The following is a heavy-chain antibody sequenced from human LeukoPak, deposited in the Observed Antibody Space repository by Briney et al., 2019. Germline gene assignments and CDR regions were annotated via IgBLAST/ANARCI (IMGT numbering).Heavy chain of an antibody. CDR3: ARLTGDWFDP. CDR2: IFPGDSDT. D-gene: IGHD3-10*01. V-gene: IGHV5-51*01. CDR1: GSNFTIYW. Sequence: GESLKISCKGSGSNFTIYWIGWVRQIPGKGLEWMGIIFPGDSDTTYSPSFQGQVTISADKSISTAYLQWSSLKASDTAMYYCARLTGDWFDPWGQGTLVTVSS. J-gene: IGHJ5*02.